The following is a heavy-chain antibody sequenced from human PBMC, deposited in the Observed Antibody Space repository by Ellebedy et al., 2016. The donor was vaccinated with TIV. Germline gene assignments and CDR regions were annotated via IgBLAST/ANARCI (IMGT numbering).Heavy chain of an antibody. V-gene: IGHV4-39*07. CDR1: NYSLSDINYY. CDR2: FSYNGST. D-gene: IGHD4-17*01. CDR3: ARETVTTTKDYFDF. J-gene: IGHJ4*02. Sequence: SETLSLXCSVSNYSLSDINYYWGWIRQPPGKGLEWIGSFSYNGSTAYTPSLQSRLTISVDTSKNQFSLKLTSVTAADTALHYCARETVTTTKDYFDFWGQGTLVTVSS.